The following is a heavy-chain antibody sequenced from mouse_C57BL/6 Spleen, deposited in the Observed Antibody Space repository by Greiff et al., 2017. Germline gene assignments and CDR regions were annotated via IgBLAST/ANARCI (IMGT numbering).Heavy chain of an antibody. CDR2: IDPEDGET. V-gene: IGHV14-2*01. CDR1: GFNIKDYY. J-gene: IGHJ3*01. Sequence: EVQGVESGAELVKPGASVKLSCTASGFNIKDYYMHWVKQRTEQGLEWIGRIDPEDGETKYAPKFQGKATITADTSSNTAYLLLSILSSANAAFYYCASGRIYDGFAYWGQGTLVTVSA. D-gene: IGHD2-12*01. CDR3: ASGRIYDGFAY.